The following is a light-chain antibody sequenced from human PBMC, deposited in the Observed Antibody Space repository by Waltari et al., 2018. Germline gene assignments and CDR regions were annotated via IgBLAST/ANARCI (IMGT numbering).Light chain of an antibody. CDR1: HSIDSW. CDR3: QQYNSDSQN. CDR2: DAS. Sequence: DIQMTQSPSTLSASVGDRVTITRRASHSIDSWLAWYQQKPGKAPKLLIYDASSLERGVPSRFSGSGSGTEFTLTISSLQPDDFATYYCQQYNSDSQNFGQGTKVEIK. J-gene: IGKJ1*01. V-gene: IGKV1-5*01.